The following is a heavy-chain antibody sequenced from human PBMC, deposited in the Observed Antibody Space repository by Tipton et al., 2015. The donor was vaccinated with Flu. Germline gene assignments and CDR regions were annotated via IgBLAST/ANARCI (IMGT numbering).Heavy chain of an antibody. V-gene: IGHV1-46*01. CDR2: TNPGDGDP. Sequence: QLVQSGAEVKKPGASVKVSCKASGFTFTSYYIHWVRQAPGQGLEWMGITNPGDGDPTYTQKFQGRLTMTRDTSTSTVYMELSSLRSEDAAMYYCARDRTAFDIWGQGTMVTVSS. CDR1: GFTFTSYY. CDR3: ARDRTAFDI. J-gene: IGHJ3*02.